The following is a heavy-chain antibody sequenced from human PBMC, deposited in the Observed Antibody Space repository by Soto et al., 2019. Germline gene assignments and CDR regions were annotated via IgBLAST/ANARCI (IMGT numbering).Heavy chain of an antibody. CDR2: ILWDDEK. V-gene: IGHV2-5*02. CDR3: VHRLSTYGLHY. Sequence: QITLKESGPTLVKPTQTLTLTCTFSGFSLRTSGVGVGWIRQPPGQALEWLALILWDDEKRYSPSLKNRLTITKDASKNQVVLTMTNMDPVDIATYYCVHRLSTYGLHYWGQGTLVTVSS. D-gene: IGHD3-10*01. J-gene: IGHJ4*02. CDR1: GFSLRTSGVG.